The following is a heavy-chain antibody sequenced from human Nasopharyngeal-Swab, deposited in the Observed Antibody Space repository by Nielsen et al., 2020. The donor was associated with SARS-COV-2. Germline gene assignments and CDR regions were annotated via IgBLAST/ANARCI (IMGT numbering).Heavy chain of an antibody. CDR2: ISYDGSNK. CDR3: ARDLSIAAASI. J-gene: IGHJ4*02. Sequence: VRQAPGKGLEWVAVISYDGSNKYYADSVKGRFTISRVNSKNTLYLQMNSLRAEDTAVYYCARDLSIAAASIWGQGTLVTVSS. V-gene: IGHV3-30-3*01. D-gene: IGHD6-13*01.